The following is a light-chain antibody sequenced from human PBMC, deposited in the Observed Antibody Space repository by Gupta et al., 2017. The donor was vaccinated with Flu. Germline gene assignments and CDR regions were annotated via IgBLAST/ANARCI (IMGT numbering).Light chain of an antibody. CDR1: QGMSSY. CDR2: AAS. CDR3: QRGDGNPWT. Sequence: DSITITGRGSQGMSSYLNWYQQKPGTAPRLLIYAASRWESGVPKRFSGSGSGTDFTLTITRLHPEDVATYYCQRGDGNPWTFGQGTKVEIK. J-gene: IGKJ1*01. V-gene: IGKV1-39*01.